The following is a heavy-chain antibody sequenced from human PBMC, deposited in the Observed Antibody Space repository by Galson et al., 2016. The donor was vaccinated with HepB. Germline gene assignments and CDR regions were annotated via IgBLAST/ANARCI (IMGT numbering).Heavy chain of an antibody. Sequence: SLRLSCAVSGFTFSSYAMSWVRQAPGKGLEWVSAISGSGDNTYYGDSVKGRFTISRDNFKNTLHLQMNGLRDEDTAIYYCAKVPNIGFFYYFDYWGQGTLVTVSS. CDR1: GFTFSSYA. J-gene: IGHJ4*02. V-gene: IGHV3-23*01. D-gene: IGHD2/OR15-2a*01. CDR3: AKVPNIGFFYYFDY. CDR2: ISGSGDNT.